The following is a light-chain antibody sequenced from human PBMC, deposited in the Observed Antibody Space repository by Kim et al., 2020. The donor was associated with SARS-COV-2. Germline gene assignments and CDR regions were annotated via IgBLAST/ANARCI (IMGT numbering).Light chain of an antibody. J-gene: IGLJ1*01. Sequence: QSALTQPASVSGSPGQSITISCTGSSSDVGGFNYVSWHQQLPGKAPKLMIYDVNKRPSGVSNRFSGSKSGNTASLTISGLQAEDEADYYCSSYTSSSTYVFGTGTKVTVL. CDR3: SSYTSSSTYV. V-gene: IGLV2-14*03. CDR2: DVN. CDR1: SSDVGGFNY.